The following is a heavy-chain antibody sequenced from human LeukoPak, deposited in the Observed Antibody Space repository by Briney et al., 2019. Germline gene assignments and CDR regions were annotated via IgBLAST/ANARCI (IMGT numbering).Heavy chain of an antibody. CDR1: GGSISSYY. CDR2: IYYSGST. CDR3: ARDLWYYDSSGYPN. D-gene: IGHD3-22*01. Sequence: SETLSLTCTVSGGSISSYYWSWIRQPPGKGLEWIGYIYYSGSTNYNPSHKSRVTISVDTSKNQFSLKLSSVTAADTAVYYCARDLWYYDSSGYPNWGQGALVTVSS. J-gene: IGHJ4*02. V-gene: IGHV4-59*01.